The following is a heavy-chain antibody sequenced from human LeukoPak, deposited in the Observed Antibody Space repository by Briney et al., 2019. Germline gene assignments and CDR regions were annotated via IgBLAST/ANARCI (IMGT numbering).Heavy chain of an antibody. D-gene: IGHD1-1*01. CDR3: ARTTIGIPGGMDV. CDR1: GFTFSSYS. CDR2: ISSSSSYI. J-gene: IGHJ6*03. V-gene: IGHV3-21*04. Sequence: PGGSLRLSCAASGFTFSSYSMNWVRQAPGKGLEWVSSISSSSSYIYYADSVKGRFIISRDNAKNSLYLQMNSLRAEDTAVYYCARTTIGIPGGMDVWGKGTTVTISS.